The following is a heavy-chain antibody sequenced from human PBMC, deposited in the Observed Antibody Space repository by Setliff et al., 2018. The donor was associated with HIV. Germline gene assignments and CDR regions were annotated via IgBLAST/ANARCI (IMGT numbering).Heavy chain of an antibody. Sequence: GASVKVSCKASGYTFTAYYIHWVRQAPGHGLQLMGRIEPSSGGTNYIQKFQGRVTITRDTFIYTVYMELTGLTSGDTAVYYCARQDHSSVNSGSLYAFDVWGQGTMVTVSS. J-gene: IGHJ3*01. V-gene: IGHV1-2*06. D-gene: IGHD3-22*01. CDR2: IEPSSGGT. CDR3: ARQDHSSVNSGSLYAFDV. CDR1: GYTFTAYY.